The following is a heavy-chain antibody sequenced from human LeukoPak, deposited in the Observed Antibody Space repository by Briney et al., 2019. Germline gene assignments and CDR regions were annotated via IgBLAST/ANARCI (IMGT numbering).Heavy chain of an antibody. J-gene: IGHJ4*02. CDR3: ARGPITMVRGVISHFDY. V-gene: IGHV1-69*13. CDR1: GGTFSSYA. CDR2: IIPIFGTA. D-gene: IGHD3-10*01. Sequence: GASVKVSCKASGGTFSSYAISWVRQAPGQGLEWMGGIIPIFGTANYAQKFQGRVTITADESMSTAYMELSSLRSEDTAVYYCARGPITMVRGVISHFDYWGQGTLVTVSS.